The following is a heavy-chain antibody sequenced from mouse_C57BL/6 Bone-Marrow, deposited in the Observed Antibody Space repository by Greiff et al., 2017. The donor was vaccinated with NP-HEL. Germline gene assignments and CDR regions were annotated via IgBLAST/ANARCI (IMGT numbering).Heavy chain of an antibody. D-gene: IGHD1-1*01. CDR2: IYPRSGNT. Sequence: VQLQQSGAELARPGASVKLSCKASGYTFTSYGISWVKQRTGQGLEWIGEIYPRSGNTCYNEKFKGKATLTADKSSSTAYMELRSLTSEDSAVYFCTRPLLLGGWGQGTTRTVSS. CDR1: GYTFTSYG. V-gene: IGHV1-81*01. J-gene: IGHJ2*01. CDR3: TRPLLLGG.